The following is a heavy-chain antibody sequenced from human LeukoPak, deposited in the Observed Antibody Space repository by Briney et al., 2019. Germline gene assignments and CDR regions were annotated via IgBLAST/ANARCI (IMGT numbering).Heavy chain of an antibody. CDR3: ARDGRYYYGSGVFDY. Sequence: GGSLRLSCAASGFTFSSYAMSWVRQAPGKGLEWVSAISGSGGSTYYADSVKGRFTISRDNSKNTLYLQMNSLRAEDTAVYYCARDGRYYYGSGVFDYWGQGTLVTVSS. CDR2: ISGSGGST. V-gene: IGHV3-23*01. D-gene: IGHD3-10*01. CDR1: GFTFSSYA. J-gene: IGHJ4*02.